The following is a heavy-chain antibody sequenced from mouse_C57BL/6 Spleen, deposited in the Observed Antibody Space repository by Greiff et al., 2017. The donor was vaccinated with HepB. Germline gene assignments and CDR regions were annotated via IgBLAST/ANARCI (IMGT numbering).Heavy chain of an antibody. Sequence: VQLQQSGAELVRPGTSVKVSCKASGYAFTNYLIEWVKQRPGQGLEWIGVINPGSGGTNYNEKFKGKATLTADKSSSTAYMQLSSLTSEDSAVYFCAREEDGYPMDYWGQGTSVTVSS. V-gene: IGHV1-54*01. CDR1: GYAFTNYL. D-gene: IGHD2-3*01. CDR2: INPGSGGT. CDR3: AREEDGYPMDY. J-gene: IGHJ4*01.